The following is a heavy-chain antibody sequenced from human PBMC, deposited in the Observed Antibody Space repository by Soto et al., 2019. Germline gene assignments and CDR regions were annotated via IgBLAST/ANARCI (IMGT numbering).Heavy chain of an antibody. CDR1: GGSISSTSSY. CDR3: AGLYPYESSGYHLDY. D-gene: IGHD3-22*01. Sequence: SETLSLTCTVSGGSISSTSSYWAWIRQPPGKGLEWVGSFYFLGNIYYIPSLGSRVTFSVDTSKSQFSLKLSSVTAADTAVFYCAGLYPYESSGYHLDYWSQGTLVTVSS. CDR2: FYFLGNI. J-gene: IGHJ4*02. V-gene: IGHV4-39*01.